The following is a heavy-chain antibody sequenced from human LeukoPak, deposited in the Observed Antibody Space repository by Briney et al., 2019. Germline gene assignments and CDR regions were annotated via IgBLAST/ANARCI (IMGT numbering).Heavy chain of an antibody. CDR1: GGSISSSNW. Sequence: PSETLSLTCAVSGGSISSSNWWSWVRQPPGKGLEWIGEIYHSRSTNYNPSLKSRVTISVDKSKNQFSLKLSSVTAADTAVYYCARRGATMVRGVMIDYWGQGTLVTVSS. CDR2: IYHSRST. V-gene: IGHV4-4*02. CDR3: ARRGATMVRGVMIDY. J-gene: IGHJ4*02. D-gene: IGHD3-10*01.